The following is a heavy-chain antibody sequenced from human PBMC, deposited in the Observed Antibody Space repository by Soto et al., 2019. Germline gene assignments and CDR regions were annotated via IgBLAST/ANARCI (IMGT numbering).Heavy chain of an antibody. D-gene: IGHD6-19*01. V-gene: IGHV3-21*01. Sequence: GRSLRLSCAASGFTFSSYAMDWVRQTREKGLEWVSSISSTSSYTHYSDSVKGPFTITRDNANNSLFLQMNSLRAEDTATYYCARDLALAGNYWGQGALVTVSS. CDR2: ISSTSSYT. CDR1: GFTFSSYA. J-gene: IGHJ4*02. CDR3: ARDLALAGNY.